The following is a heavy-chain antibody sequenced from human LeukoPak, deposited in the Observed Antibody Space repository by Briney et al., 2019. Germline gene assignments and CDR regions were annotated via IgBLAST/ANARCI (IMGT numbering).Heavy chain of an antibody. Sequence: ASVKVSCKASGYTFTSYGISWVRQAPGQGLEWMGWISACNGNTNYAQKLQGRVTMTTDTSTSTAYMELRSLRSDDTAVYYCARPSRIADAFDIWGQGTMVTVSS. CDR3: ARPSRIADAFDI. D-gene: IGHD2/OR15-2a*01. CDR1: GYTFTSYG. J-gene: IGHJ3*02. CDR2: ISACNGNT. V-gene: IGHV1-18*01.